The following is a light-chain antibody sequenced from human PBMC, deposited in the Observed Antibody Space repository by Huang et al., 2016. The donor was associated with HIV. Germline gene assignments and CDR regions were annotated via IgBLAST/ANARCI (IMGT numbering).Light chain of an antibody. CDR2: GVS. Sequence: DIQMTQSPSVMSASVGDRVTITCRANQDIFNYLAWFQQKPGKVPKRLIYGVSSLQSGVPSRFSGSGSGTEVTLTISSLQPEDFATYYCLQHKAFHWPTFGQGTQVEV. V-gene: IGKV1-17*03. CDR1: QDIFNY. J-gene: IGKJ1*01. CDR3: LQHKAFHWPT.